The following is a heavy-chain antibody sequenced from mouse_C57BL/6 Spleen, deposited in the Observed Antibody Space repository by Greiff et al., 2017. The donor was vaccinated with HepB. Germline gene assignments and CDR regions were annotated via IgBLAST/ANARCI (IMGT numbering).Heavy chain of an antibody. V-gene: IGHV1-81*01. J-gene: IGHJ2*01. D-gene: IGHD2-5*01. CDR3: ARFYYSKGGYYFDY. CDR2: IYPRSGNT. Sequence: QVHVKQSGAELARPGASVKLSCKASGYTFTSYGISWVKQRTGQGLEWIGEIYPRSGNTYYNEKFKGKATLTADKSSSTAYMELRSLTSEDSAVYFCARFYYSKGGYYFDYWGQGTTLTVSS. CDR1: GYTFTSYG.